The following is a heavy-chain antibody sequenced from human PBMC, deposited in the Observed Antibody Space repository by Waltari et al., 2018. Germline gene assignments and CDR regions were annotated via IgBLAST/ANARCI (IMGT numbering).Heavy chain of an antibody. CDR1: GYSFTSYW. V-gene: IGHV5-51*01. Sequence: EVQLVQSGAEVKKPGESLKISCKGSGYSFTSYWIGWVRQRPGKGLEWMGFINPRDPNTSYSPTNQGKVTISANTSISTAYLQWSSLKASDTAMYYCAGIAYGNLNRYFELWGRSTLVTVSS. CDR3: AGIAYGNLNRYFEL. J-gene: IGHJ2*01. D-gene: IGHD4-17*01. CDR2: INPRDPNT.